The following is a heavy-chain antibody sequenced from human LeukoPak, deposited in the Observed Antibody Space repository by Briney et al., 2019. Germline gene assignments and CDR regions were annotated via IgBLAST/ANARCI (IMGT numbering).Heavy chain of an antibody. CDR1: GFTFSSYA. J-gene: IGHJ4*02. Sequence: GGSLRLSCAASGFTFSSYAMYWVRQAPGKGLEWVAVISYDGNNKYYADSVKGRFTISRDDSKKTLSLQMNSLRAEDTAVYYCARGAPERISSSTNYYFDYWGQGTLVTVSS. CDR3: ARGAPERISSSTNYYFDY. V-gene: IGHV3-30-3*01. CDR2: ISYDGNNK. D-gene: IGHD6-6*01.